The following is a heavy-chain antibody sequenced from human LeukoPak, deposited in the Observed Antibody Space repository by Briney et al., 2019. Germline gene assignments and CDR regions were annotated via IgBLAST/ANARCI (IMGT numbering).Heavy chain of an antibody. V-gene: IGHV3-21*01. CDR3: ASLTGYSSSWYSTAFVDY. CDR1: GFTFSGYS. CDR2: ISSSSSYI. Sequence: GGSLRLSCAASGFTFSGYSMNWVRQAPGKGLEWVSSISSSSSYIYYADSVKGRFIISRDNAKNSLYLQMNSLRAEDTAVYYCASLTGYSSSWYSTAFVDYWGQGTLVTVSS. J-gene: IGHJ4*02. D-gene: IGHD6-13*01.